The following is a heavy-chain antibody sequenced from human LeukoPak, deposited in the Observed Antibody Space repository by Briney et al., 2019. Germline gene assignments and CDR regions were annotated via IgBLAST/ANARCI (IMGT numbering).Heavy chain of an antibody. D-gene: IGHD6-19*01. J-gene: IGHJ4*02. CDR2: IIPIFGTA. CDR3: ARDPGYSSGWYLDY. CDR1: GGTFSSYA. Sequence: SVKVSCKASGGTFSSYAISWVRQAPGQGLEWMGRIIPIFGTANYAQKFQGRVTITTDESTSTAYMELSSLRSEDTAVYYWARDPGYSSGWYLDYWGQGTLVTVSS. V-gene: IGHV1-69*05.